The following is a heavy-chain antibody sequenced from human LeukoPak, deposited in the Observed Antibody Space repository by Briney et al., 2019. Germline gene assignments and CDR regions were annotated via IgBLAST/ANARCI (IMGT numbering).Heavy chain of an antibody. CDR3: ARAVSDYDILTGYYLQVGYFDY. Sequence: SETLSLTCTVSGGSISSYYWSWIRQPAGKGLEWIGRIYTSGSTNYNPSLKSGATMSVNTSKNQFSLKLSSVTAADTAVYYCARAVSDYDILTGYYLQVGYFDYWGQGTLVTVSS. J-gene: IGHJ4*02. V-gene: IGHV4-4*07. D-gene: IGHD3-9*01. CDR2: IYTSGST. CDR1: GGSISSYY.